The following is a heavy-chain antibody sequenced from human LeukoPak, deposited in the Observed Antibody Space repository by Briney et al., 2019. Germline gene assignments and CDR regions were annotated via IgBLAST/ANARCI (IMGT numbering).Heavy chain of an antibody. CDR3: ARDQGLWFGAILD. CDR2: ISAYNGNT. CDR1: GGTFSSYA. D-gene: IGHD3-10*01. J-gene: IGHJ4*02. V-gene: IGHV1-18*01. Sequence: ASVKVSCKASGGTFSSYAISWVRQAPGQGLEWMGWISAYNGNTNYAQKLQGRVTMTTDTSTSTAYMELRSLRSDDTAVYCCARDQGLWFGAILDWGQGTLVTVSS.